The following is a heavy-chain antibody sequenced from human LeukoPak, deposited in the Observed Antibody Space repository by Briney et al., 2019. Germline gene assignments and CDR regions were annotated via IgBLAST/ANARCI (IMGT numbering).Heavy chain of an antibody. CDR3: ARDQWDIVVVPAAMGVWNWFDP. V-gene: IGHV4-39*07. CDR2: IYYSGST. CDR1: GGSISGSSYY. D-gene: IGHD2-2*01. Sequence: SETLSLTCTVSGGSISGSSYYWGWIRQPPGKGLEWIGSIYYSGSTYYNPSLKSRVTISVDTSKNQFSLKLSSVTAADTAVYYCARDQWDIVVVPAAMGVWNWFDPWGQGTLVTVSS. J-gene: IGHJ5*02.